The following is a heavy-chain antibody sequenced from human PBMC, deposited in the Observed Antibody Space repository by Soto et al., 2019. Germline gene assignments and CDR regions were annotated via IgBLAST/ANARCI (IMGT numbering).Heavy chain of an antibody. V-gene: IGHV3-23*01. CDR2: ISGSGGST. Sequence: GESLKISCAASGFTFSSYAMSWVRQAPGKGLEWVSAISGSGGSTYYADPVKGRFTISRDNSKNTLYLQMNSLRAEDTAVYYCAKRGEFDWLLYYCYMDVWGKGTTVTVSS. CDR1: GFTFSSYA. J-gene: IGHJ6*03. CDR3: AKRGEFDWLLYYCYMDV. D-gene: IGHD3-9*01.